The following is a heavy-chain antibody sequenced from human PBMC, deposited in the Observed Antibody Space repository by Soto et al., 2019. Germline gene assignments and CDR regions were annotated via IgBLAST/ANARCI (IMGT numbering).Heavy chain of an antibody. CDR2: IYYSGST. CDR3: ARGGGRMGDH. D-gene: IGHD2-15*01. CDR1: GDSVSSDNYY. J-gene: IGHJ4*02. V-gene: IGHV4-61*01. Sequence: QVQLQESGPGLVKPSETLSLSCTVSGDSVSSDNYYWNWIRQPPGKGLEWIGYIYYSGSTNYNPSLNGRVTISLDTSKNQFSLRLSSVTAADTAVYYCARGGGRMGDHWGQGTLVTVSS.